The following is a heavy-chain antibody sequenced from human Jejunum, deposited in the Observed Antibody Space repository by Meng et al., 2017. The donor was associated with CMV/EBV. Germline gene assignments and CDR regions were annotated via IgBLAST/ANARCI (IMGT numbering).Heavy chain of an antibody. CDR3: VHNIWKPSTPSYYFDY. D-gene: IGHD3-3*01. V-gene: IGHV2-5*02. CDR2: IYWDDDK. J-gene: IGHJ4*02. Sequence: FSLNTSGVGVGWIRPPPGKALEWLALIYWDDDKRYRPSLKNRLIITRDTSKTQVVLKMTNMDPVDTATYYCVHNIWKPSTPSYYFDYWGQGTLVTVSS. CDR1: FSLNTSGVG.